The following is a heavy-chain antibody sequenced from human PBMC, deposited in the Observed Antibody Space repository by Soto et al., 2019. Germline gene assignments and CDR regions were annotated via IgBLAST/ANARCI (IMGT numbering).Heavy chain of an antibody. Sequence: PSETLSLTCSVSGASISSNHWTWIRQPPGKGLEWIGCMYDSVTTRYDSFFKGRVTISIDTSKNQFSLKLSSETAADTAVYYCARHPSDFWFDPWGQGTLVTVSS. CDR1: GASISSNH. CDR2: MYDSVTT. D-gene: IGHD2-21*02. CDR3: ARHPSDFWFDP. V-gene: IGHV4-59*08. J-gene: IGHJ5*02.